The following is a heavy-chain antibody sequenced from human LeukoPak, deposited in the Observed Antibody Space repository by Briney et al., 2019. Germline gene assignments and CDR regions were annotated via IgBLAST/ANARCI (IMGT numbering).Heavy chain of an antibody. J-gene: IGHJ6*02. CDR3: VKPGWYYDSSGYSYYYGMDV. D-gene: IGHD3-22*01. Sequence: GGSLRLSCSASGFTFSRYGMHWARHAPGEGLEYVSAIVISSDSTYYADSVKGRFTISRDNAKNTLYLQMSSLRPDDTAVYYCVKPGWYYDSSGYSYYYGMDVWGQGTTVTVSS. CDR1: GFTFSRYG. V-gene: IGHV3-64D*09. CDR2: IVISSDST.